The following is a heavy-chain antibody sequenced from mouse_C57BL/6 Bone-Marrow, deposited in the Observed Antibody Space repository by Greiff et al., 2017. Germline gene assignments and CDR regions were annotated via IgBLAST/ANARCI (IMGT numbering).Heavy chain of an antibody. J-gene: IGHJ4*01. CDR1: GYTFTDYY. CDR2: INPNNGGT. V-gene: IGHV1-26*01. Sequence: EVQLQQSGPELVKPGASVKISCKASGYTFTDYYMNWVKQSPGKSLEWIGDINPNNGGTSYNQKFKGKATLTVDKSSSTAYMERRSLTSEDSAVYYCASRDAMDYWGQGTSVTVSS. CDR3: ASRDAMDY.